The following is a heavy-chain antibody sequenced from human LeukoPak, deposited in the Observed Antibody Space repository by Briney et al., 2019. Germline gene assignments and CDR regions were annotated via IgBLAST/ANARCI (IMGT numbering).Heavy chain of an antibody. Sequence: ASVKVSCKASGGTFSSYAISWVRQAPGQGLEWMGRIIPILGIANYAQKFQGRVTITADKSTSTAYMELSSLRSEDTAVYYCARGGAAGNPFDYWGQGTLVTVSS. D-gene: IGHD6-13*01. CDR1: GGTFSSYA. V-gene: IGHV1-69*04. CDR2: IIPILGIA. J-gene: IGHJ4*02. CDR3: ARGGAAGNPFDY.